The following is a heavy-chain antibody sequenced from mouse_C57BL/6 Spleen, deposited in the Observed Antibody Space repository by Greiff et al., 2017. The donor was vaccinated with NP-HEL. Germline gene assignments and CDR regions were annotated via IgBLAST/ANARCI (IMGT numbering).Heavy chain of an antibody. CDR3: ARDRGVVAFDY. Sequence: EVQLVESGGGLVKPGGSLKLSCAASGFTFSSYAISWVRQTPEKRLEWVATISDGGSYTYYPDNVKGRFTISRDNAKNNLYLQMSHLKSEDTAMYYCARDRGVVAFDYWGQGTTLTVSS. D-gene: IGHD1-1*01. V-gene: IGHV5-4*01. CDR2: ISDGGSYT. J-gene: IGHJ2*01. CDR1: GFTFSSYA.